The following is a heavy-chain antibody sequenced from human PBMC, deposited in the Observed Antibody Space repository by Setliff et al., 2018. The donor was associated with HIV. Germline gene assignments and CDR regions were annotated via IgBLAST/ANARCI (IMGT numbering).Heavy chain of an antibody. D-gene: IGHD3-22*01. V-gene: IGHV4-38-2*02. CDR1: DYSISSGYY. CDR3: TRQAWDSKSSGYFSDY. J-gene: IGHJ4*02. Sequence: PSETLSLTCSVSDYSISSGYYWGWIRQSPGKGLEWIGSIYQTGSTYYNPSFKSRVTVSLDMSRNQFSLRLASVTPADTAVYYCTRQAWDSKSSGYFSDYWGQGTLVTVSS. CDR2: IYQTGST.